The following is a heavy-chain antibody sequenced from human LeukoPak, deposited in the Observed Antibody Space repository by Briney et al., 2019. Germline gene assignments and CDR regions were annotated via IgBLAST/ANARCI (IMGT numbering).Heavy chain of an antibody. Sequence: GGSLRLSCAAAGFTFSSYAMSWVRQAPGKGLEWVSAISGSGGSTYYADSVKGRFTISGDNSKNTLYLQMNSLRAEDTAEYYCAKGGGCSGGSCYTHYYYYYMDVWGKGTTVTVSS. D-gene: IGHD2-15*01. CDR3: AKGGGCSGGSCYTHYYYYYMDV. CDR2: ISGSGGST. CDR1: GFTFSSYA. V-gene: IGHV3-23*01. J-gene: IGHJ6*03.